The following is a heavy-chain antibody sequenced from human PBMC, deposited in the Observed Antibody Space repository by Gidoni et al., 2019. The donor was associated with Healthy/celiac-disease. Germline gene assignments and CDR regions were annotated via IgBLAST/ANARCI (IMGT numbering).Heavy chain of an antibody. CDR3: ARGSRGVGAEDAFDI. CDR1: GYTSTSYD. J-gene: IGHJ3*02. Sequence: QVQLVQTGAEVQKPGDAVTVYCKASGYTSTSYDINWVRQATGPGLEWKGWMNPNSGNTGDAQKFQGRVTMTRNTSISTAYMELSSLRSEDTAVYYCARGSRGVGAEDAFDIWVQGTMVTVSS. CDR2: MNPNSGNT. V-gene: IGHV1-8*01. D-gene: IGHD1-26*01.